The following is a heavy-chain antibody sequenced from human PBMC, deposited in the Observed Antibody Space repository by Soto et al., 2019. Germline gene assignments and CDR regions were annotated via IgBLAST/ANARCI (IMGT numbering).Heavy chain of an antibody. CDR1: GYRFTNHG. Sequence: SVKVSCKASGYRFTNHGISWVRQAPGQGLEWMGWISGNDGKTKYARKFQGRVTMTTDTSTSTAYMEMNSLRHDDTAVYYCARDFYPLAYYFDYWGQGTRVTVSS. V-gene: IGHV1-18*01. CDR2: ISGNDGKT. J-gene: IGHJ4*02. CDR3: ARDFYPLAYYFDY.